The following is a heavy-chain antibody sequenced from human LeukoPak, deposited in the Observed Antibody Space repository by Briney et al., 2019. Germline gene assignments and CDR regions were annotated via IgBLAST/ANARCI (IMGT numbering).Heavy chain of an antibody. Sequence: PGGSLRLSCAASGFTFSSYAITWVRQAPGKGREWVSTISGSGAYTYYADSVKGRFTISRDNSKNTLYLQMNSLRAEDTAVYYCAKYFASGSYYKLPHWGQGTLVTVSS. D-gene: IGHD3-10*01. V-gene: IGHV3-23*01. J-gene: IGHJ1*01. CDR1: GFTFSSYA. CDR2: ISGSGAYT. CDR3: AKYFASGSYYKLPH.